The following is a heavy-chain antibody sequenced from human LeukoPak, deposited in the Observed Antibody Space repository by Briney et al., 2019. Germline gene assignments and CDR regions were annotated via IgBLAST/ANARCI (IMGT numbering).Heavy chain of an antibody. J-gene: IGHJ4*02. Sequence: HPGGSLRLSCAASGFTFSSYWMHWVRQAPGKGLVWVSRINSDGSSTSYADSVKGRFTISRDNAKNTLYLQMNSLRAEDTAVYYCATAPSGSYFDYWGQGTLVTVSS. CDR1: GFTFSSYW. V-gene: IGHV3-74*01. CDR2: INSDGSST. CDR3: ATAPSGSYFDY. D-gene: IGHD1-26*01.